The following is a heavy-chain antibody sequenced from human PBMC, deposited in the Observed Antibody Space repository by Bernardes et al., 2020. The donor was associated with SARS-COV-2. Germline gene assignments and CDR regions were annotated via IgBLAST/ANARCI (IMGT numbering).Heavy chain of an antibody. CDR3: TTPTPWSPAATFDY. CDR2: IKSKTDGGTT. V-gene: IGHV3-15*01. Sequence: GGSLRLSCAASGFTFSNAWMSWVRQAPGKGLEWVGRIKSKTDGGTTDYAAPVKGRFTISRDDSKNTLYLQMNSLKTEDTAVYYCTTPTPWSPAATFDYWGQGTLVTVSS. CDR1: GFTFSNAW. D-gene: IGHD2-2*01. J-gene: IGHJ4*02.